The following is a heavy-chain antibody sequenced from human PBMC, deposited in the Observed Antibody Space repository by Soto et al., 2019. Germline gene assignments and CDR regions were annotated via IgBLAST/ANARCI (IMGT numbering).Heavy chain of an antibody. CDR2: ISGSGGST. Sequence: LRLSCAASGFTFRSYAMSWVRQAPGKGLEWVSAISGSGGSTYYADSVKGRFTISRDNSKNTLYLQMNSLRAEDTAVYYCAKDQDPTRSSGWTDHYFDYWGQGTLVTVSS. J-gene: IGHJ4*02. D-gene: IGHD6-19*01. CDR1: GFTFRSYA. V-gene: IGHV3-23*01. CDR3: AKDQDPTRSSGWTDHYFDY.